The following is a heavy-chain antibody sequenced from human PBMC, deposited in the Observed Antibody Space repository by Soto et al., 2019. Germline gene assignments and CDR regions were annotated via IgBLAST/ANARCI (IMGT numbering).Heavy chain of an antibody. V-gene: IGHV4-31*03. Sequence: HVQLQDSGPGLVKPSQTLSLTCTVSGGSISSGGYYWSWIRQHPGKGLQWIGYIDYSGSTYYNPSLKGRVTISVDTSKNQFSRKLSSVTAADTAVYYCAREVLVIGYRDENWFDPWGQGTLVTVSS. CDR1: GGSISSGGYY. D-gene: IGHD5-12*01. CDR2: IDYSGST. CDR3: AREVLVIGYRDENWFDP. J-gene: IGHJ5*02.